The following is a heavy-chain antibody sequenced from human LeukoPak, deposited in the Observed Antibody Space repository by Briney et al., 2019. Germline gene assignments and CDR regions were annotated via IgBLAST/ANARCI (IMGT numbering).Heavy chain of an antibody. J-gene: IGHJ1*01. CDR3: AKDQVPAAPAAEYFQH. D-gene: IGHD2-2*01. Sequence: PGGSMRLACAASGFTFSSYAMSWVRQAPGKGLEWVSAISGSGGSTYYADSVKGRFTISRDNSKNTLNLQMNSRRAEDRAVYYCAKDQVPAAPAAEYFQHWGQGTLVTVSS. CDR1: GFTFSSYA. V-gene: IGHV3-23*01. CDR2: ISGSGGST.